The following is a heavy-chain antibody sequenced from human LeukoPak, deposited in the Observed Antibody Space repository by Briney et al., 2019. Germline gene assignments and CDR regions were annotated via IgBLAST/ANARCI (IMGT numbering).Heavy chain of an antibody. Sequence: GGSLRLACAASGFTFSSYAMSWVRQAPGKGLEWVSAISGSGGSTYYADSVKGRFTISRDNSKNTLYLQMNSLRAEDTAVYYCAKDRDPQDIVLMVYASPPDYWGQGTLSPSPQ. CDR3: AKDRDPQDIVLMVYASPPDY. CDR1: GFTFSSYA. J-gene: IGHJ4*02. CDR2: ISGSGGST. V-gene: IGHV3-23*01. D-gene: IGHD2-8*01.